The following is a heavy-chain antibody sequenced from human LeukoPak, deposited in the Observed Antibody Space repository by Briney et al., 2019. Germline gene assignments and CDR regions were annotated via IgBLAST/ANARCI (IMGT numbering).Heavy chain of an antibody. Sequence: PSETLSLTCTVSGGSISSGGYYWSWIRQHPGKGLEWIGYIYYSGSTYYNPSLKSRVTISVDTSKNQFSLKLSSVTAADTAVYYCARSRASYYYDSSGYYQIFDYWGQGTLVTVSS. CDR3: ARSRASYYYDSSGYYQIFDY. D-gene: IGHD3-22*01. CDR1: GGSISSGGYY. V-gene: IGHV4-31*03. J-gene: IGHJ4*02. CDR2: IYYSGST.